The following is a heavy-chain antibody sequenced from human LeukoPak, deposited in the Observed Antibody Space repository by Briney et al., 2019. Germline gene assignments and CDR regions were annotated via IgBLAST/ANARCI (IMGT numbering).Heavy chain of an antibody. D-gene: IGHD3/OR15-3a*01. CDR3: TATCCWTGYYYYYGMDV. J-gene: IGHJ6*02. CDR2: IKSKTDGGTT. Sequence: PGGSPRLSCAASGFTFSNAWMSWARQAPGKGLEWVGRIKSKTDGGTTDYAAPVKGRFTISRDDSKNTLYLRMNSLKTEDTAVYYCTATCCWTGYYYYYGMDVWGQGTTVTVSS. V-gene: IGHV3-15*01. CDR1: GFTFSNAW.